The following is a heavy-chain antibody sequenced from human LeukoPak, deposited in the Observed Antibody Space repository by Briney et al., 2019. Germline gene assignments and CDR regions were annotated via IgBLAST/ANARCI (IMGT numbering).Heavy chain of an antibody. J-gene: IGHJ4*02. Sequence: GGSLRLSCAASGFTFSSYAMSWVRQAPGKGLEWVGRIKSKTDGGTTDYAAPVKGRFTISRDDSKNTLYLQMNSLKTEDTAVYYCTTDYFGSGGSYERRDYWGQGTLVTVSS. CDR1: GFTFSSYA. CDR3: TTDYFGSGGSYERRDY. D-gene: IGHD2-15*01. CDR2: IKSKTDGGTT. V-gene: IGHV3-15*01.